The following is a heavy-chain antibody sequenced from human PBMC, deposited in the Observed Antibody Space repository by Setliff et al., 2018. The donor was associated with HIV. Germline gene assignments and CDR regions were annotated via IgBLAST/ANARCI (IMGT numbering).Heavy chain of an antibody. CDR1: GDSISSGSNY. Sequence: SETLSLTCTVSGDSISSGSNYWSWIRQPAGKGLEWIGRIYTSGPRYNPSLENRVTISVDTSKSQFFLMLSSVTAADTPVYYCARASSDIPGVDSNYFDDWGQGTLVTVSS. D-gene: IGHD2-2*01. CDR3: ARASSDIPGVDSNYFDD. J-gene: IGHJ4*02. V-gene: IGHV4-61*02. CDR2: IYTSGP.